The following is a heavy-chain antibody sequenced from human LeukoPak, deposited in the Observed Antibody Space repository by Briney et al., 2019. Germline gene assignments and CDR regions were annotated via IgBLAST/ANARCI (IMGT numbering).Heavy chain of an antibody. CDR3: ARGGRYFDWLLSDPDAFDI. V-gene: IGHV3-30-3*01. CDR1: GFTFSSYA. D-gene: IGHD3-9*01. J-gene: IGHJ3*02. CDR2: ISYDGSNK. Sequence: PGGSLRLSCAASGFTFSSYAMHWVRQAPGKGLEWVAVISYDGSNKYYADSVKGRFTISRDNSKNTLYLQMNSLRAEDTAVYYCARGGRYFDWLLSDPDAFDIWGQGTMVTVSS.